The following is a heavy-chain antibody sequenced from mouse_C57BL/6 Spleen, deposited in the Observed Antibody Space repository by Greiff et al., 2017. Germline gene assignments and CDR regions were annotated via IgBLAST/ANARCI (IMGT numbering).Heavy chain of an antibody. V-gene: IGHV5-6*01. CDR1: GFTFSSYG. CDR3: ARHYDYDGYAMDY. J-gene: IGHJ4*01. D-gene: IGHD2-4*01. Sequence: DVQLQESGGDLVKPGGSLKLSCAASGFTFSSYGMSWVRQTPDKRLEWVATISSGGSYTYYPDSVKGRFTISRDNAKKTLYLQMSSLKSEDTAMYYCARHYDYDGYAMDYWGQGTSVTVSS. CDR2: ISSGGSYT.